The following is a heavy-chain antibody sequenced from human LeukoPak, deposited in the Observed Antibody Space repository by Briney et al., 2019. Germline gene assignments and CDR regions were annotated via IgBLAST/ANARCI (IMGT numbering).Heavy chain of an antibody. V-gene: IGHV3-23*01. J-gene: IGHJ5*02. CDR2: LSGRGGST. Sequence: GGSLRHSCAASGFTFSSYAMSWVRPAPGKGLEWVSALSGRGGSTYYAHSVKGRFTISRDNSKNTLYLQMNSLRAEDTAVYYCAKDPGYYYGSGSYYNEAWFDPWGQGTLVTVSS. CDR1: GFTFSSYA. CDR3: AKDPGYYYGSGSYYNEAWFDP. D-gene: IGHD3-10*01.